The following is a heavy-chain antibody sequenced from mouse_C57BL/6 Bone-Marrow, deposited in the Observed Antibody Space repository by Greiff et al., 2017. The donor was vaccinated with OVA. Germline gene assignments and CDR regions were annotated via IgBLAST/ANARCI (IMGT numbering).Heavy chain of an antibody. J-gene: IGHJ1*03. Sequence: QVQLQQSGPELVKPGASVKISCKASGYAFSSSWMKWVKQRPGKGLEWIGRIYPGDGDTNYNGKFKGKATMTADKSSSTAYMQLSSLTSEDSAVYFCARSGYGRWYFDVWGTGTTVTVSS. V-gene: IGHV1-82*01. D-gene: IGHD1-1*01. CDR1: GYAFSSSW. CDR3: ARSGYGRWYFDV. CDR2: IYPGDGDT.